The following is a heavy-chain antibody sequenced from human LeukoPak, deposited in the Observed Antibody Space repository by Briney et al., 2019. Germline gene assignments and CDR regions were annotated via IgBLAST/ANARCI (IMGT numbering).Heavy chain of an antibody. V-gene: IGHV4-34*01. Sequence: GSLRLSCAASGLTFSSYEMNWVRQPPGKGLEWIGEINHSGSTNYNPSLKSRVTISVDTSKNQFSLKLSSVTAADTAVYYCARAPRLRFDYWGQGTLVTVSS. CDR3: ARAPRLRFDY. D-gene: IGHD4-17*01. J-gene: IGHJ4*02. CDR1: GLTFSSYE. CDR2: INHSGST.